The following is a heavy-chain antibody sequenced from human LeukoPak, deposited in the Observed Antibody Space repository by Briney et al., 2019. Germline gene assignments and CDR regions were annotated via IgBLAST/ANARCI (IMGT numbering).Heavy chain of an antibody. CDR2: IDPSDSYT. D-gene: IGHD6-19*01. CDR1: GYSFTSYW. J-gene: IGHJ4*02. V-gene: IGHV5-10-1*01. Sequence: GESLKISCKGSGYSFTSYWISWVRQMPGKGLEWMGRIDPSDSYTNYSPSFQGHVTISADKSISTAYLQWSSLKASDTAMYYCARHLSAVADFDYWGQGTLVTVSS. CDR3: ARHLSAVADFDY.